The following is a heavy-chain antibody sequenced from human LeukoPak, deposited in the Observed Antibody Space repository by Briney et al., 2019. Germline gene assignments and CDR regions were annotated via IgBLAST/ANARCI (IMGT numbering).Heavy chain of an antibody. J-gene: IGHJ5*02. V-gene: IGHV1-2*02. CDR1: GYTFTGYY. CDR2: INPNSGGT. D-gene: IGHD3-10*01. Sequence: ALVKVSCKASGYTFTGYYMHWVRQAPGQGLEWMGWINPNSGGTNYAQKFQGRVTMTRDTSISTSYMELSRLRSDDTAVYYCARGGGITMVRGVWWFDPWGQGTLVTVSS. CDR3: ARGGGITMVRGVWWFDP.